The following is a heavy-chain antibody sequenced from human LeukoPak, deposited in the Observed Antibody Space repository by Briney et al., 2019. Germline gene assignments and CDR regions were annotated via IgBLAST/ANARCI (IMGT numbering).Heavy chain of an antibody. CDR2: IYTSGST. CDR3: ARLLWFGKTSYWYFDL. J-gene: IGHJ2*01. CDR1: GGSISSYY. V-gene: IGHV4-4*07. Sequence: SETLSLTCTVSGGSISSYYWSWIRQPAGKGLEWIGRIYTSGSTNYNPSLKSRVTMSVDTSKNQFSLKLTSVTAADTAVYYCARLLWFGKTSYWYFDLWGRGTLVTVSS. D-gene: IGHD3-10*01.